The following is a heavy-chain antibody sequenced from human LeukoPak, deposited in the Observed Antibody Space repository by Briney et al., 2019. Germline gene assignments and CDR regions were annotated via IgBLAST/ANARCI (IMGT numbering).Heavy chain of an antibody. Sequence: GGSLRLSCAASGFTFSSYSMNWVRQAPGKGLEWVSSISSSSSYIYYADSVKGRFTISRDNAKNSLYLQMNSLRAEDTAVYYCARDSGGKGPHFDYWGQGTLVTVSS. CDR3: ARDSGGKGPHFDY. V-gene: IGHV3-21*01. CDR1: GFTFSSYS. CDR2: ISSSSSYI. D-gene: IGHD4-23*01. J-gene: IGHJ4*02.